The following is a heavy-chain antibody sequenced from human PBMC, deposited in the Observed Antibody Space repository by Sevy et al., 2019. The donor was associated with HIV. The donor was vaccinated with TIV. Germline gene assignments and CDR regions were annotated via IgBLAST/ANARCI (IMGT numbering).Heavy chain of an antibody. CDR2: ISYDGSNK. J-gene: IGHJ4*02. CDR1: GFTFSSYA. V-gene: IGHV3-30-3*01. CDR3: ARSYDILTGYSSFDY. Sequence: GGSLRLSCAASGFTFSSYAMHWVRQAPGKGLEWVAVISYDGSNKYYADSVKGRFTISRDNSKNTLYLQMNSLRAEDPAVYYCARSYDILTGYSSFDYWGQGTLVTVSS. D-gene: IGHD3-9*01.